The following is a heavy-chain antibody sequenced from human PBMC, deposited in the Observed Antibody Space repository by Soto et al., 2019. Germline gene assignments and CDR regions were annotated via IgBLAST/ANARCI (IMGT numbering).Heavy chain of an antibody. V-gene: IGHV3-21*01. CDR3: ASLPKGYCSGGSCYDMYYFDY. CDR1: GFTFSSYS. J-gene: IGHJ4*02. CDR2: ISSSSYI. Sequence: GGSLRLSCAASGFTFSSYSMNWVRQAPGKGLEWVSSISSSSYIYYADSVKGRFTISRDNAKNSLYLQMNSLRAEDTAVYYCASLPKGYCSGGSCYDMYYFDYWGQGTLVTVSS. D-gene: IGHD2-15*01.